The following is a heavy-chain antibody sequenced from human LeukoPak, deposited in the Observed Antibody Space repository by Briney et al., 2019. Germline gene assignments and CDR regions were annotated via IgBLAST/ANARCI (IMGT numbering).Heavy chain of an antibody. D-gene: IGHD6-13*01. J-gene: IGHJ6*04. CDR2: ISSSSSYI. CDR1: GFTFGDYA. CDR3: ARVVTAAGPWQYYGMDV. Sequence: GGSLRLSCTASGFTFGDYAMSWVRPAPGKGLEWVSSISSSSSYIYYADSVKGRFTISRDNAKNSLYLQMNSLRAEDTAVYYCARVVTAAGPWQYYGMDVWGKGTTVTVSS. V-gene: IGHV3-21*01.